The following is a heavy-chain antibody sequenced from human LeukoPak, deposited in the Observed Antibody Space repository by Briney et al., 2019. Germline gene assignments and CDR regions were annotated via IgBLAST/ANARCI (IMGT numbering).Heavy chain of an antibody. Sequence: PSETLSLTCTVSGGSISSYYWSWIRQPPGKGLEWIGEINHSGSTNYNPSLKSRVTISVDTSKNQFSLKLSSVTAADTAVYYCARSHWNKRGIDYWGQGTLVTVSS. V-gene: IGHV4-34*01. CDR2: INHSGST. J-gene: IGHJ4*02. CDR1: GGSISSYY. CDR3: ARSHWNKRGIDY. D-gene: IGHD1/OR15-1a*01.